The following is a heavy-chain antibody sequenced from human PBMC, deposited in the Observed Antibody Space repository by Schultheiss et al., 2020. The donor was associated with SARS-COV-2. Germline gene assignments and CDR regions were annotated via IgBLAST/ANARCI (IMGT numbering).Heavy chain of an antibody. CDR3: ARDVNEQLGKDYYYYYMDV. CDR1: GFTFSDYY. D-gene: IGHD6-13*01. V-gene: IGHV3-11*01. J-gene: IGHJ6*03. Sequence: GGSLRLSCAASGFTFSDYYMSWIRQAPGKGLEWVSYISSSGSTIYYADSVKGRFTISRDNAKNSLYLQMNSLRAEDTAVYYCARDVNEQLGKDYYYYYMDVWGKGTTVTVSS. CDR2: ISSSGSTI.